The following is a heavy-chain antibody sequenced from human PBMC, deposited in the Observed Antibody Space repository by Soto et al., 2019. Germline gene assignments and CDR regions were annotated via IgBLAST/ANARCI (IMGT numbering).Heavy chain of an antibody. CDR1: GYTFTCDD. CDR3: ARERVGPNDY. D-gene: IGHD1-26*01. CDR2: MNPNSGNT. V-gene: IGHV1-8*01. Sequence: QVQLVQSGAAVKKPGASVKVACKASGYTFTCDDINWVRQATGQGLERMGWMNPNSGNTGHAQKCQGRGTMTRNTSISTEYMELSSLRSEDTAVYYCARERVGPNDYWGQGPLVTVSS. J-gene: IGHJ4*02.